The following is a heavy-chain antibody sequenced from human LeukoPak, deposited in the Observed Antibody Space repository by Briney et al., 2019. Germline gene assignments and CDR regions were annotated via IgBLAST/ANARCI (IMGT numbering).Heavy chain of an antibody. CDR3: ARELYSSGWV. CDR1: GFTFNSYE. Sequence: GGSLRLSCAASGFTFNSYEMNWVRQAPGKGLEWVSYISGSGSRIFYADSVKGRFTISRDNAKNSLYLQMNSLRAEDTAVYYCARELYSSGWVWGQGTLVTVSS. CDR2: ISGSGSRI. V-gene: IGHV3-48*03. D-gene: IGHD6-19*01. J-gene: IGHJ4*02.